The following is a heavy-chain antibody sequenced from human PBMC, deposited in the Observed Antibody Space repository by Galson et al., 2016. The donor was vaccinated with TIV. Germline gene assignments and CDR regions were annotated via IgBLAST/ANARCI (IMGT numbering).Heavy chain of an antibody. V-gene: IGHV4-59*01. J-gene: IGHJ4*02. CDR3: AVEMTIFGIVRGYYFDY. CDR2: IYYSGST. D-gene: IGHD2/OR15-2a*01. CDR1: GGSISSSY. Sequence: SETLSLTCTVSGGSISSSYWSWIRQPPGKGLEWIGYIYYSGSTNYNPSLKSRVTISVDTSKSQLSLKLSSVTAADTAVYYCAVEMTIFGIVRGYYFDYWGQGTLVTVSS.